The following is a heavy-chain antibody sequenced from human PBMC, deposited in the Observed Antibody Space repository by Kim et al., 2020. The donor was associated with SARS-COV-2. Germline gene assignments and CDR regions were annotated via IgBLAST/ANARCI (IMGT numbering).Heavy chain of an antibody. J-gene: IGHJ5*02. CDR3: ARADYDILTGTNWFDP. CDR1: GGTFSSYA. Sequence: SVKVSCKASGGTFSSYAISWVRQAPGQGLEWMGRIIPILGIANYAQKFQGRVTITADKSTSTAYMELSSLRSEDTAVYYCARADYDILTGTNWFDPWGQGTLVTVSS. D-gene: IGHD3-9*01. CDR2: IIPILGIA. V-gene: IGHV1-69*04.